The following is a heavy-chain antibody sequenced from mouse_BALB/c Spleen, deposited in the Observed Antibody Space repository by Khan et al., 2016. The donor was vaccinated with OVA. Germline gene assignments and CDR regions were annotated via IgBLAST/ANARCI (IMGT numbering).Heavy chain of an antibody. V-gene: IGHV9-4*02. J-gene: IGHJ4*01. D-gene: IGHD2-14*01. CDR1: GYTFTTAG. Sequence: QIQLVQSGPELKKPGETVRISCKASGYTFTTAGIQRVQKMPGKGLKWIGWINTHSGVPKSAEDFKGRFAFSLEISVSHAHLQLTNLKNEDTATYFCAREGAASYRNDLGSMEYWGQGTSVTVSS. CDR3: AREGAASYRNDLGSMEY. CDR2: INTHSGVP.